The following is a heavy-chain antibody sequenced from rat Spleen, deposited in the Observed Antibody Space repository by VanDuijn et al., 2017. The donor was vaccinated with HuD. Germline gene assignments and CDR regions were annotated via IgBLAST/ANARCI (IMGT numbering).Heavy chain of an antibody. D-gene: IGHD1-4*01. CDR1: GFTFNNYW. CDR3: ASPEPGIPFAY. Sequence: QVQLKESGPGLMRPSETLSLTCTASGFTFNNYWMTWIRQPPGKGLEWIAAISSGGSTYYSSALKSRLSISRDTSKSQVFLKMNSLQTEDTGMYVCASPEPGIPFAYWGRGALVTVSS. J-gene: IGHJ3*01. CDR2: ISSGGST. V-gene: IGHV2S12*01.